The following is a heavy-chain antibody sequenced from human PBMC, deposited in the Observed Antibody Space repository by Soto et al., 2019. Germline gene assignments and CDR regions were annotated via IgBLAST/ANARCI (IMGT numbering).Heavy chain of an antibody. Sequence: GGSLRLSCAASGFTVSNNYMIWFRLPPGKGLEWVSLIYSGGSTYYADSVKGRFTISRDNSKNTLYLQMNSLRAEDTAVYYCAKYITMVRGVIIEAFDIWGQGTMVTVSS. J-gene: IGHJ3*02. CDR2: IYSGGST. V-gene: IGHV3-53*01. CDR3: AKYITMVRGVIIEAFDI. D-gene: IGHD3-10*01. CDR1: GFTVSNNY.